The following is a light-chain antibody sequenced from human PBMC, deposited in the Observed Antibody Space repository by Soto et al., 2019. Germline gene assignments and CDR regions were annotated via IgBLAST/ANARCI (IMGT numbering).Light chain of an antibody. CDR2: EVS. CDR3: TSYAGSNIWV. J-gene: IGLJ3*02. CDR1: SSDVGAYNY. V-gene: IGLV2-8*01. Sequence: ALTQPPSASGSPGQSVTISCTGTSSDVGAYNYVSWYQQYPGKAPKLMIYEVSKRPSGVPDRFSGSKSGKTASLTVSGLQPEDEADYYCTSYAGSNIWVFGGGTKVTVL.